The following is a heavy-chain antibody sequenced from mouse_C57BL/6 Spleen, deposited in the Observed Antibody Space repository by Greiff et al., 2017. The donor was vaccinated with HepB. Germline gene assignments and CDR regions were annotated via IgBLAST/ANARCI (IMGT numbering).Heavy chain of an antibody. D-gene: IGHD2-2*01. CDR3: AVWLRLGDYFDY. CDR2: IDPSDSNT. CDR1: GYTFTSYW. Sequence: QVQLQQSGAELVKPGASVKLSCKASGYTFTSYWMQWVKQRPGQGLEWIGEIDPSDSNTNYNQKFKGKATLTVDTSSSTAYMQLSSLTSEVSAVYYCAVWLRLGDYFDYWGQGTTLTVSS. J-gene: IGHJ2*01. V-gene: IGHV1-50*01.